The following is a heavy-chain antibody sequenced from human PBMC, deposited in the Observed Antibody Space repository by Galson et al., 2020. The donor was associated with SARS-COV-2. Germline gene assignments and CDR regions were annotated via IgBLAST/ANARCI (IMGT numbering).Heavy chain of an antibody. CDR2: ISHSGST. D-gene: IGHD2-8*01. V-gene: IGHV4-34*01. CDR1: GGSFSDYS. Sequence: SETLYLTCAVYGGSFSDYSWTWVRQPPGKGLEWIGEISHSGSTNYSPPLKSRVFMSVDTSKNQFSLKLRSVTAADTAVYYCARGGSRPIMVFDYYYFYMDVWGKGTTVTVSS. CDR3: ARGGSRPIMVFDYYYFYMDV. J-gene: IGHJ6*03.